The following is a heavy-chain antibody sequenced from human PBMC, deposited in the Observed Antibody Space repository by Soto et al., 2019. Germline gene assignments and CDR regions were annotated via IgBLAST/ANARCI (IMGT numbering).Heavy chain of an antibody. CDR3: ARDSYYYGSGSYPYYYGMDV. Sequence: ASVKVSCKTSGYTFTNCGINWVRQAPGQGLEWMGWISAYNGNTNYAQKLQGRVTMTTDTSTSTAYMELRSLRSDDTAVYYCARDSYYYGSGSYPYYYGMDVWGQGTTVTVSS. CDR1: GYTFTNCG. J-gene: IGHJ6*02. D-gene: IGHD3-10*01. CDR2: ISAYNGNT. V-gene: IGHV1-18*01.